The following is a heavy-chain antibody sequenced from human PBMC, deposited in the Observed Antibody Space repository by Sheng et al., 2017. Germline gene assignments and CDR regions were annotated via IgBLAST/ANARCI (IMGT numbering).Heavy chain of an antibody. CDR2: ISYDGSNK. CDR1: GFTFSSYG. V-gene: IGHV3-30*18. J-gene: IGHJ6*02. CDR3: AKDRGLRYGLGYYGMDV. Sequence: ESGGGVVQPGRSLRLSCAASGFTFSSYGMHWVRQAPDKGLEWVAVISYDGSNKYYADSVKGRFTISRDNSKNTLYLQMNSLRAEDTAVYYCAKDRGLRYGLGYYGMDVWGQGTTVTVSS. D-gene: IGHD3-9*01.